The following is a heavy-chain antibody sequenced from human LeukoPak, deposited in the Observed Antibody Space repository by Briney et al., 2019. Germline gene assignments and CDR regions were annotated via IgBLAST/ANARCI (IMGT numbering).Heavy chain of an antibody. CDR1: GYSFTSYW. CDR3: ARHVTYSSTSSYFDY. J-gene: IGHJ4*02. D-gene: IGHD6-6*01. Sequence: ESPKISCKASGYSFTSYWIAWVRQMPGKGLEYMGFIYPGGSDTRCSPSFEGQVTISADKSITTAYLQWSSLKASDTAIYYCARHVTYSSTSSYFDYWGQGTLVTVSS. CDR2: IYPGGSDT. V-gene: IGHV5-51*01.